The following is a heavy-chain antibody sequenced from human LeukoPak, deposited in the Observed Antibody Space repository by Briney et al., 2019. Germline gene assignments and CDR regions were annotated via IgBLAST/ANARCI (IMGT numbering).Heavy chain of an antibody. Sequence: QPGGSLRLSCAASGFTFSSYAMNWVRQAPGKGLEWLSTISDIGGNTYYADSVKGRFTISRDNSRNTLYLQMNSLRAEDTAVYYCAKGSGVGDQPTRYSSTLGYWGQGTLVTVSS. D-gene: IGHD6-13*01. J-gene: IGHJ4*02. V-gene: IGHV3-23*01. CDR1: GFTFSSYA. CDR3: AKGSGVGDQPTRYSSTLGY. CDR2: ISDIGGNT.